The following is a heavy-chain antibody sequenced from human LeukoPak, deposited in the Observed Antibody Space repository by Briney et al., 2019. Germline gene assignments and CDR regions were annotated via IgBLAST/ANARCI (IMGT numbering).Heavy chain of an antibody. Sequence: GGSLRLSCAASGFTVSSNYMSWVRQAPGKGLEWVSVIYSGGSTYYADSVKGRFTISRDNSKNTLYLQMNSLRAEDTAVYYCAKEEYYYDSSGYYAYFDLWGRGTLVTVSS. D-gene: IGHD3-22*01. CDR1: GFTVSSNY. CDR2: IYSGGST. J-gene: IGHJ2*01. CDR3: AKEEYYYDSSGYYAYFDL. V-gene: IGHV3-66*01.